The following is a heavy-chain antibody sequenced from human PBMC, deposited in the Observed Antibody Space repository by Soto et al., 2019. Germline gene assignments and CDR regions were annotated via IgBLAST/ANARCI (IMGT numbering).Heavy chain of an antibody. V-gene: IGHV4-31*03. CDR1: GDSISSRTYY. CDR2: IFYSGSG. D-gene: IGHD2-8*02. J-gene: IGHJ5*02. CDR3: ARAKLVPVYWDWFDP. Sequence: QVQLQESGPGLVKPSQTLSLTCTISGDSISSRTYYWSWIRQNPGKGLEWIGYIFYSGSGHNNPSLKSRVTISVDTSRNEFSLKLSSVTAADTAVYYCARAKLVPVYWDWFDPWGQGTLVTVSS.